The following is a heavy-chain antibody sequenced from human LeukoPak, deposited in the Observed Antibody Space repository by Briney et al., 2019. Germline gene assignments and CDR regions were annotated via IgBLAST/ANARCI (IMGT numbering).Heavy chain of an antibody. V-gene: IGHV3-23*01. CDR2: VNGSGYSA. CDR1: GLTFSGYA. J-gene: IGHJ1*01. CDR3: AKVVSYSSGWFFHH. Sequence: GGSLRLSCAASGLTFSGYAMSWVRQAPGKGLEWVSSVNGSGYSAYYADSVKGRFTISRDNSKDTLFPQMSTLRVEDTAVYYCAKVVSYSSGWFFHHWGQGTLVTVSS. D-gene: IGHD6-19*01.